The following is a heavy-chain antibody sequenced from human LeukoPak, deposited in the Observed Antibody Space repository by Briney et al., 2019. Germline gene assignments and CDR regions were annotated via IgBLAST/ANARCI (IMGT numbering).Heavy chain of an antibody. J-gene: IGHJ4*02. V-gene: IGHV3-21*01. Sequence: GGSLRLSCAASGFTFSSYSMTWVRQAPGKGLEWVSSISSSSYIYYADSVKGRFTISRDNAKNSLYLQMNSLRAEDTAVYYCARDAGYSYPDYWGQGTLVTVSS. CDR1: GFTFSSYS. CDR2: ISSSSYI. D-gene: IGHD5-18*01. CDR3: ARDAGYSYPDY.